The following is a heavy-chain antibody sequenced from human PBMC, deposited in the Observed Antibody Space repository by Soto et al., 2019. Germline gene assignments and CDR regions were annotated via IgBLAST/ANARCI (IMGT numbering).Heavy chain of an antibody. CDR3: ARDVGGYCSGGSCYDSRFATGVFYY. Sequence: GGSLRLSCAASGFTFSSYSMNWVRQAPGKGLEWVSSISSSSSYIYYADSVKGRFTISRDNAKNSLYLQMNSLRAEDTAVYYCARDVGGYCSGGSCYDSRFATGVFYYWGQGTLVTVSS. D-gene: IGHD2-15*01. V-gene: IGHV3-21*01. J-gene: IGHJ4*02. CDR1: GFTFSSYS. CDR2: ISSSSSYI.